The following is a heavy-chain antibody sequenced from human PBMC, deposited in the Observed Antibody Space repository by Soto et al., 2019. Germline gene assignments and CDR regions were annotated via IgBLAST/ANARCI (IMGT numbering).Heavy chain of an antibody. Sequence: PGGSLRLSCAASGFTFSSYGMHWVRQAPGKGLEWVAVIWYDGSNKYYADSVKGRFTISRDNSKNTLYLQMNSLRAEDKAVYYCAREGIAAALDYWGQGTLVTVSS. CDR1: GFTFSSYG. V-gene: IGHV3-33*08. CDR2: IWYDGSNK. CDR3: AREGIAAALDY. D-gene: IGHD6-13*01. J-gene: IGHJ4*02.